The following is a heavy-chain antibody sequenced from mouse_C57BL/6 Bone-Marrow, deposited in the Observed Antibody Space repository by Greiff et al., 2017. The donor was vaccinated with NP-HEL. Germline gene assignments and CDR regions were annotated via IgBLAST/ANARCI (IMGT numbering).Heavy chain of an antibody. CDR2: INPSTGGT. CDR3: ASLDSAGYPFAY. J-gene: IGHJ3*01. V-gene: IGHV1-42*01. D-gene: IGHD3-2*02. Sequence: VQLKQSGPELVKPGASVKISCKASGYSFTGYYMNWVKQSPEKSLEWIGEINPSTGGTTYTQKFKAKATLTVDKSSSTAYMQLKSLTSEDSAVYYCASLDSAGYPFAYWGQGTLVTVSA. CDR1: GYSFTGYY.